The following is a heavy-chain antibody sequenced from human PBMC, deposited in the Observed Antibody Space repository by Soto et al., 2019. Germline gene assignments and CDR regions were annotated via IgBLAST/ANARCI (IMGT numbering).Heavy chain of an antibody. D-gene: IGHD3-16*01. CDR1: GYAFAAYY. J-gene: IGHJ4*01. Sequence: VKVSCKTSGYAFAAYYIHWVRQAPGQGLEWMGFIFPNSGGSTTSAQQFEGRVTMTRDSSISTAYLELSGLTPDDTAVYYCAKDEGGIFDSWGQGTLVTAPQ. CDR3: AKDEGGIFDS. V-gene: IGHV1-2*02. CDR2: IFPNSGGST.